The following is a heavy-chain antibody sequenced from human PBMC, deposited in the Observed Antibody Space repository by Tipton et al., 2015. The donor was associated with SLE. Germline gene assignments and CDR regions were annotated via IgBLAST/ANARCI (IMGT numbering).Heavy chain of an antibody. J-gene: IGHJ6*02. CDR1: GFSFSRYS. Sequence: SLRLSCAASGFSFSRYSMNWVRQAPGKGLEWVSYISSSSSIIYYADSVKGRFTITRDNAKNSLYLQMNSLSAEDTAVYYCARRTGMTDIVVVPAASYYYYGMDVWGQGTTVTVSS. CDR3: ARRTGMTDIVVVPAASYYYYGMDV. V-gene: IGHV3-48*01. CDR2: ISSSSSII. D-gene: IGHD2-2*01.